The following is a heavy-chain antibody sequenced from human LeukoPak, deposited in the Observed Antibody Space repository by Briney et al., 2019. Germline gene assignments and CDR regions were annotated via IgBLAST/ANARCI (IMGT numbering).Heavy chain of an antibody. CDR3: ASQEMATITGYFDY. Sequence: SVKVSFKASGGTFSSYAISWVRQAPGQGLEWMGGIIPIFGTANYAQKFQGRVTITADESTSTAYMELSSLRSEDTAVYYCASQEMATITGYFDYWGQGTLVTVSS. CDR2: IIPIFGTA. V-gene: IGHV1-69*13. D-gene: IGHD5-24*01. J-gene: IGHJ4*02. CDR1: GGTFSSYA.